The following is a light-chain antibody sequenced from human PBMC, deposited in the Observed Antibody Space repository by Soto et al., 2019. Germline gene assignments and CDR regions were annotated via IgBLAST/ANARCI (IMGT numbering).Light chain of an antibody. CDR2: GNS. Sequence: SSNIGAGYDVHWYQQLPGTAPKLLIYGNSNRPSGVPDRFSGSKSGTSASLAITGLQAEDEADYYSQSYDSILSVNFVFCTGIRVTV. J-gene: IGLJ1*01. CDR3: QSYDSILSVNFV. CDR1: SSNIGAGYD. V-gene: IGLV1-40*01.